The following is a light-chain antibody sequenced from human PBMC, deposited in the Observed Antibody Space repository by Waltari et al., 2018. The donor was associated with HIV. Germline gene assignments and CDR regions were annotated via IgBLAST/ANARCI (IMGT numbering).Light chain of an antibody. CDR1: RSNIGNND. CDR2: RNS. Sequence: QSVLTQPPSASGTPGQRVTISCSGSRSNIGNNDVYWFQHHPGTAPYLRIHRNSRRPSGVPDRFTGSWSGTSASLAISVLRSEDGADYYCDAWDNSLSGRVFGGGTKLTVL. J-gene: IGLJ3*02. V-gene: IGLV1-47*01. CDR3: DAWDNSLSGRV.